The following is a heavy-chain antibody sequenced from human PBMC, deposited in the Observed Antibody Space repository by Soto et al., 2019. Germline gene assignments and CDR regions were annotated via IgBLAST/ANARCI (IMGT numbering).Heavy chain of an antibody. CDR3: AAFTLRTIWYHS. CDR1: GFTFTDDY. J-gene: IGHJ1*01. CDR2: ISTSGSTN. Sequence: GGPLSLSCAPSGFTFTDDYMTWIRQAPGEGVEWLSYISTSGSTNFYADSVKGRLTISRDNEKKSRYLQMKRLRTDHPALSFWAAFTLRTIWYHSWGQANMVTVYS. D-gene: IGHD3-16*01. V-gene: IGHV3-11*01.